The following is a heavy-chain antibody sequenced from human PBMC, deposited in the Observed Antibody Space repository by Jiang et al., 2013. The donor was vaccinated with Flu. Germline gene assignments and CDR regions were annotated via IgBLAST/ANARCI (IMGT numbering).Heavy chain of an antibody. CDR1: GGSISSYY. CDR3: ARGPDFLVVVTLPAP. V-gene: IGHV4-59*01. Sequence: SGPGLVKPSETLSLTCTVSGGSISSYYWSWIRQPPGKGLEWIGYIYYTGSTTYTPSLKSRVTISIDTSKSQFSLILNSVTAADTAVYYCARGPDFLVVVTLPAPRGQGILVTVSS. J-gene: IGHJ4*02. CDR2: IYYTGST. D-gene: IGHD3-22*01.